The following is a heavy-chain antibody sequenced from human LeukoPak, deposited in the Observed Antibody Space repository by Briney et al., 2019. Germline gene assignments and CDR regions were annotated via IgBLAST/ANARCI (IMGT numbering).Heavy chain of an antibody. Sequence: ASVKVSCKASGYTFTSYGISWVRQAPGQGLEWMGWISAYNGNTNYAQKLQGRVTMTTDTSTSTAYMELRSLRSDDTAVYYCARVLIVAVPAANAFDIWGQGTMVTVSS. CDR2: ISAYNGNT. CDR3: ARVLIVAVPAANAFDI. D-gene: IGHD2-2*01. CDR1: GYTFTSYG. J-gene: IGHJ3*02. V-gene: IGHV1-18*01.